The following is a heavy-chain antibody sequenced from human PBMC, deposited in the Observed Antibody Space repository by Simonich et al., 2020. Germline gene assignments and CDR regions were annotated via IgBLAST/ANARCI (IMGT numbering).Heavy chain of an antibody. CDR1: GGSISSSSYY. Sequence: QLQLQESGPGLMKPSETLSLTCTVSGGSISSSSYYWGWIRQPPGKGLEWIGRIYYRGRTYYNPSHKSRVTISVDTSKNQFSRKLSSVTAADTAVYYCARQRVLMVYAIDYWGQGTLVTVSS. D-gene: IGHD2-8*01. CDR3: ARQRVLMVYAIDY. CDR2: IYYRGRT. J-gene: IGHJ4*02. V-gene: IGHV4-39*01.